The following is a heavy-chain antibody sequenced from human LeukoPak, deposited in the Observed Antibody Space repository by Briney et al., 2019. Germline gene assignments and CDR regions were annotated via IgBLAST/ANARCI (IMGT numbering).Heavy chain of an antibody. CDR1: GGTFSSYA. Sequence: CSVKVSCKASGGTFSSYAISWVRQAPGQGLEWMGGIIPIFGTANYAQKFQGRVTITADESTSTAYMELSSLRSEDTAVYYCARGYSSGGSCSDWGQGTLVTVSS. CDR2: IIPIFGTA. J-gene: IGHJ4*02. V-gene: IGHV1-69*13. D-gene: IGHD2-15*01. CDR3: ARGYSSGGSCSD.